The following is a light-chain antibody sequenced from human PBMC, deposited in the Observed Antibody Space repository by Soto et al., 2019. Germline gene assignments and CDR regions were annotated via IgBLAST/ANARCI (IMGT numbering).Light chain of an antibody. CDR3: SSYTSSSTDV. Sequence: QSVLTQPASVSGSPGQSITISCTGTSSDVGGYDYVSCYQHHPGKAPKLTIYEVSNRPSGVSNRFSGSKSGNTASLTISGLQAEDEAEYYCSSYTSSSTDVFGTGTKVTVL. CDR2: EVS. CDR1: SSDVGGYDY. V-gene: IGLV2-14*01. J-gene: IGLJ1*01.